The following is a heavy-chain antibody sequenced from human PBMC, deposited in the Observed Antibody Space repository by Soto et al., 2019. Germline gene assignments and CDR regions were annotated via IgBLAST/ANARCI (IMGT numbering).Heavy chain of an antibody. Sequence: SETLSLTCTVSGVSISSGGYYWSWIRQHPGKGLEWLGYIYYSGSTYYNPSLKSRLTISVDTSKNQFSLKLTSVTAADTAVYYCARDDSSSGHFDYWGKGPLVTVPQ. J-gene: IGHJ4*02. CDR3: ARDDSSSGHFDY. D-gene: IGHD6-6*01. CDR2: IYYSGST. CDR1: GVSISSGGYY. V-gene: IGHV4-31*03.